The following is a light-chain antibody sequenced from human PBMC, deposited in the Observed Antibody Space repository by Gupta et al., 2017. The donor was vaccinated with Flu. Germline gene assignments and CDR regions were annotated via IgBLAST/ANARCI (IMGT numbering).Light chain of an antibody. Sequence: RVTISCSGTGSRGGSGTVSWYQQFPGAAPKGRIQENDQRPSGAPARFAATKSGASASLLIDGLQSEDEAVDDGAQWDDILDGPGFGGGTRLTVL. J-gene: IGLJ2*01. V-gene: IGLV1-44*01. CDR2: END. CDR3: AQWDDILDGPG. CDR1: GSRGGSGT.